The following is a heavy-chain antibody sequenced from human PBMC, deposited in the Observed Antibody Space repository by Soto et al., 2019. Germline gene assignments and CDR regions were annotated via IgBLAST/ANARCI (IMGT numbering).Heavy chain of an antibody. D-gene: IGHD6-19*01. Sequence: SETLSLTCTVSGGSISSSSYYWGWIRQPPGKGLERIGSIYYSGSTYYNPSLKSRVTISVDTSKNQFSLKLSSVTAADTAVYYCAAVAVKTSGYWGQGTLVTVSS. V-gene: IGHV4-39*01. CDR1: GGSISSSSYY. CDR2: IYYSGST. CDR3: AAVAVKTSGY. J-gene: IGHJ4*02.